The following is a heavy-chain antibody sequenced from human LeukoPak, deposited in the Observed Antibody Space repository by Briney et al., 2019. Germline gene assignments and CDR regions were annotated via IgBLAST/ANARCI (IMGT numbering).Heavy chain of an antibody. CDR3: AIGFPYCGGDCYTLLDY. V-gene: IGHV1-69*05. CDR2: IIPIFGTA. J-gene: IGHJ4*02. D-gene: IGHD2-21*01. CDR1: GGTFSSYA. Sequence: SVKVSCKASGGTFSSYAISWVRQAPGQGLEWMGGIIPIFGTANYAQKFQGRVTITTDESTSTAYMELSSLRSEDTAVYYCAIGFPYCGGDCYTLLDYWGQGTLVTVSS.